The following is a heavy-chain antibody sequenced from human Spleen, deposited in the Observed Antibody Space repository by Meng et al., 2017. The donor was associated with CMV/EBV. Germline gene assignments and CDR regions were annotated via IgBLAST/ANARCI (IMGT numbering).Heavy chain of an antibody. D-gene: IGHD2-21*01. CDR3: ARGEDCGGDCFELPFDC. CDR2: MYYSGGT. CDR1: GGSISSSSYF. Sequence: SETLSLTCSVSGGSISSSSYFWGWVRQPPGKGLEWIGSMYYSGGTYSNPSLKSRVTISVDTSRNHLSLRLTSVTAADTAIYYCARGEDCGGDCFELPFDCWGQGTLVTVSS. V-gene: IGHV4-39*07. J-gene: IGHJ4*02.